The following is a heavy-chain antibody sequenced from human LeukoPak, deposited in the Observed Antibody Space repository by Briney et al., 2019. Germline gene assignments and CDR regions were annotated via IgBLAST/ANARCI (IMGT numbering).Heavy chain of an antibody. Sequence: GGALRLSCAASGVTFSSYSMSWVRQAPGKGLEWVSSISSSSSYIYYADSVKGRFTISRDNAKNSLYLQMNSLRAEDTAVYYCARDLTGTVWGQGTLVTVSS. CDR3: ARDLTGTV. D-gene: IGHD1-7*01. J-gene: IGHJ4*02. V-gene: IGHV3-21*01. CDR1: GVTFSSYS. CDR2: ISSSSSYI.